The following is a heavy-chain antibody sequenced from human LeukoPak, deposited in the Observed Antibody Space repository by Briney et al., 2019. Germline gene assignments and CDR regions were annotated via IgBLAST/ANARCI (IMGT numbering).Heavy chain of an antibody. CDR1: GGSIRSSTYY. V-gene: IGHV4-39*07. CDR2: MYYSGRT. CDR3: ARDYTGSYLGWFDP. Sequence: PSETLSLTCTVSGGSIRSSTYYWGWIRQPPGKGLEWIGSMYYSGRTYYNPSLKSRVTMSVDTSKNHLSLKLTSVTAADTAFYYRARDYTGSYLGWFDPWGQGTLVIVSS. J-gene: IGHJ5*02. D-gene: IGHD1-26*01.